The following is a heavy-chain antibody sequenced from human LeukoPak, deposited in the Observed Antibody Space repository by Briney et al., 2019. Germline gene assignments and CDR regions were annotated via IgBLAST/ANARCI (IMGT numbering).Heavy chain of an antibody. J-gene: IGHJ1*01. CDR1: GYTFTSYG. CDR3: AKDRRLRFLEWSSIGYFQH. D-gene: IGHD3-3*01. V-gene: IGHV1-18*01. CDR2: ISPYNGNT. Sequence: ASVKVSCKASGYTFTSYGISWARQAPGQGLEWMGWISPYNGNTKYAQKFQGRVTMTTDTSTSTAYMELRSLRSDDTAVYYCAKDRRLRFLEWSSIGYFQHWGQGTLVAVSS.